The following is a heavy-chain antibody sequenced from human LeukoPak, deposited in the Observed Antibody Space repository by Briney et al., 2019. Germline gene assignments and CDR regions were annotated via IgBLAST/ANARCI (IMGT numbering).Heavy chain of an antibody. CDR2: IIPIFGTA. CDR3: ARGGPGADDSSGYYYRWYFDY. V-gene: IGHV1-69*13. CDR1: GGTFSSYA. D-gene: IGHD3-22*01. Sequence: SVKVSCKASGGTFSSYAISWVRQAPGQGLEWMGGIIPIFGTANYAQKFQGRVTITADESTSTAYMELSSLRSEDTAVYYCARGGPGADDSSGYYYRWYFDYWGQGTLVTVSS. J-gene: IGHJ4*02.